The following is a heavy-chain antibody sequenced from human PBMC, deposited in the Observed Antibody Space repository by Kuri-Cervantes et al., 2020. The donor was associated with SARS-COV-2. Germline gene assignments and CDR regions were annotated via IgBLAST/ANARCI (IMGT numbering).Heavy chain of an antibody. CDR2: IKQDGSEK. Sequence: GESLKISCAASGFTFSSYWMSWVRQAPGKGLEWVANIKQDGSEKYYVDSVKGRFTISRDNAKNSLYLQMNSLRAGDTAVYYCARDHNDFWSGYYPLDYWGQGTLVTVSS. CDR1: GFTFSSYW. J-gene: IGHJ4*02. D-gene: IGHD3-3*01. V-gene: IGHV3-7*01. CDR3: ARDHNDFWSGYYPLDY.